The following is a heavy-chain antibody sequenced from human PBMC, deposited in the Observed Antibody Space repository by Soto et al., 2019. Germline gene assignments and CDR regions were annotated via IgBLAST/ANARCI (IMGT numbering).Heavy chain of an antibody. CDR1: GYTFTSYG. V-gene: IGHV1-18*01. CDR3: ARVGVGLAAPRVWPY. Sequence: QVQLAQSGAEVKKPGASVKVSCKASGYTFTSYGISWVRQAPGQGLEWMAWINPYNGNTKYAEKFLGRVTVTTDTSTAPAYMEVRSLTSDDTAVFYCARVGVGLAAPRVWPYWGQGTPVTVSS. D-gene: IGHD6-13*01. CDR2: INPYNGNT. J-gene: IGHJ4*02.